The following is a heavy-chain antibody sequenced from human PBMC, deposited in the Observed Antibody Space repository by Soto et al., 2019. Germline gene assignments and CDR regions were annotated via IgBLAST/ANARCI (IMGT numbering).Heavy chain of an antibody. J-gene: IGHJ4*02. Sequence: SEALSLTCTVSGGSISSGGYYWSWIRQHPGKGLEWIGYIYYSGSTYYNPSLKSRVTISVDTSKNQFSLKLSSVTAADTAVYYCARTIAAAGTVFFDCWGQGTLVTVSS. V-gene: IGHV4-31*03. CDR2: IYYSGST. CDR1: GGSISSGGYY. D-gene: IGHD6-13*01. CDR3: ARTIAAAGTVFFDC.